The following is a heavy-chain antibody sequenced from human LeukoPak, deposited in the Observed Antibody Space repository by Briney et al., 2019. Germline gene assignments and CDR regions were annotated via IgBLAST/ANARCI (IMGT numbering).Heavy chain of an antibody. V-gene: IGHV3-48*02. J-gene: IGHJ4*02. CDR2: ISSSRSTI. D-gene: IGHD4-17*01. CDR3: ARDYGDSGEYFDY. Sequence: GGSLRLSCAASGFTFGNYNMNWVRQAPGKGLEWVSYISSSRSTIYYADSVKGRFTISRDNAKNSLYLQMNSLRDEDTAVYYCARDYGDSGEYFDYWGQGTLVTVSS. CDR1: GFTFGNYN.